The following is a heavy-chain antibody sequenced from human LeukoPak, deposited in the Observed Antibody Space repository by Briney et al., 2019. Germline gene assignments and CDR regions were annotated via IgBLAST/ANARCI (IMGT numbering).Heavy chain of an antibody. CDR3: ARSTMKHIYFGY. J-gene: IGHJ4*02. CDR1: GGSISSYY. V-gene: IGHV4-59*01. CDR2: IHFSGST. Sequence: SETLSLTCTVSGGSISSYYWSWIRQPPGKGLEWIGYIHFSGSTNYNPSLKSRVTVSDDKSKNQFSLKLSSVTAADTAVYYCARSTMKHIYFGYWGQGTLVTVSS.